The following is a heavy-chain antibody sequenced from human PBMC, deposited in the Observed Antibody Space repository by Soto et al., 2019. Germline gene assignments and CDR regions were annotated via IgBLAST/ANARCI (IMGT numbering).Heavy chain of an antibody. CDR2: ISSSSSYI. V-gene: IGHV3-21*01. CDR1: GFTFSSYS. D-gene: IGHD3-3*01. Sequence: GGSLRLSCAASGFTFSSYSMNWVRQAPGKGLEWVSSISSSSSYIYYADSVKGRFTISRDNAKNSLYLQMNSLRAEDTAVYYCARAPNYDFWTRYYYYYMDVWGKGTTVTVSS. CDR3: ARAPNYDFWTRYYYYYMDV. J-gene: IGHJ6*03.